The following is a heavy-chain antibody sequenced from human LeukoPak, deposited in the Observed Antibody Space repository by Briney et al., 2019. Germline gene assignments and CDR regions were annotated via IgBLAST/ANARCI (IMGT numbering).Heavy chain of an antibody. D-gene: IGHD5-18*01. Sequence: ASVKVSCKASGYTFTSYGISWVRQPPGQGLEWMGWISAYNCNTNYAQKLQGRVTMTTDTSTSTAYMELRSLRSDDTAVYYCARDSGGYSYGFLWFDPWGQGTLVTVSS. J-gene: IGHJ5*02. CDR2: ISAYNCNT. V-gene: IGHV1-18*01. CDR3: ARDSGGYSYGFLWFDP. CDR1: GYTFTSYG.